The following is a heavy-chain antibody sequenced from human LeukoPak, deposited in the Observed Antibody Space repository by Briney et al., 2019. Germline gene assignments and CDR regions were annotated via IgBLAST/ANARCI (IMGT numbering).Heavy chain of an antibody. V-gene: IGHV3-21*01. CDR3: ARLIGELGSFDY. D-gene: IGHD7-27*01. CDR1: GFTFSSYE. J-gene: IGHJ4*02. Sequence: PGGSLRLSCAASGFTFSSYEMNWVRQAPGKGLEWVSSISSSSSYIYYADSVKGRFTISRDNAKNSLYLQMNSLRAEDTAVYYCARLIGELGSFDYWGQGTLVTVSS. CDR2: ISSSSSYI.